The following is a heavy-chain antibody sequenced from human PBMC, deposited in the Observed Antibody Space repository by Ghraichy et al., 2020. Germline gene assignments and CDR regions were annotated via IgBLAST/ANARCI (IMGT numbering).Heavy chain of an antibody. J-gene: IGHJ4*02. D-gene: IGHD2-8*02. CDR3: AREYWGPDY. Sequence: LNISCAASGFTFSRYWMTWVRQAPGKGLEWVANINQDGSERHYVDSVKGRFTISIDNAKNSLHLQMNSLRAEDTAVYYCAREYWGPDYWGQGTLVTVSS. V-gene: IGHV3-7*01. CDR2: INQDGSER. CDR1: GFTFSRYW.